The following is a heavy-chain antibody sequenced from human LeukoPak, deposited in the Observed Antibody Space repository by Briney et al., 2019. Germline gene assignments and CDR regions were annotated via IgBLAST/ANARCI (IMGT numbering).Heavy chain of an antibody. V-gene: IGHV1-8*01. Sequence: ASVKVSCKASGYTFTSYDINWVRQATGQGLEWMGWMNPNSGNTGYAQKFQGRVTMTRNTSISTAYMELSSLRSEDTAVYYRAREYRDSGYDYDYYYYGMDVWGQGTTVTVSS. J-gene: IGHJ6*02. CDR3: AREYRDSGYDYDYYYYGMDV. CDR1: GYTFTSYD. D-gene: IGHD5-12*01. CDR2: MNPNSGNT.